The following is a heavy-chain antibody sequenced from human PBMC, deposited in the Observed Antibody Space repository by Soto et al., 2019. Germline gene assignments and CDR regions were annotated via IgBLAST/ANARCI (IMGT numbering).Heavy chain of an antibody. D-gene: IGHD3-3*01. Sequence: EVQLLESGGGLVQPGGSLRLSCAASGFTFSSYAMSWVRQAPGKGLEWVSAISGSGGSTYYADSVKGRFTISRDNSKNTLYLQMISLRAEDTAVYYCAKVAIFGVVIRPVFDYWGQGTLVTVSS. CDR1: GFTFSSYA. CDR3: AKVAIFGVVIRPVFDY. V-gene: IGHV3-23*01. CDR2: ISGSGGST. J-gene: IGHJ4*02.